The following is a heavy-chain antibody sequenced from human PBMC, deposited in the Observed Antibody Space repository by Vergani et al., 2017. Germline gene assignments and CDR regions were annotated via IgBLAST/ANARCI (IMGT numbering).Heavy chain of an antibody. V-gene: IGHV4-59*01. CDR2: IYYSGST. CDR3: ARWDSSYYYYYGRDV. D-gene: IGHD6-6*01. CDR1: GGSISSYY. J-gene: IGHJ6*02. Sequence: QVQLQESGPGLVKPSETLSLTCTVSGGSISSYYWSWIRQPPGKGLEWIGYIYYSGSTNYNPSLKSRVTISVDTAKNQFSLKLSSVTAADTAVYYCARWDSSYYYYYGRDVWGQGTTVTVSS.